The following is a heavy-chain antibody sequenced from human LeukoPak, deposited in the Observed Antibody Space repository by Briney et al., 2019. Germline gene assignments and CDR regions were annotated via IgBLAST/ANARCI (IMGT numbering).Heavy chain of an antibody. V-gene: IGHV1-69*13. CDR1: GGTFSSYA. CDR2: IIPIFGTA. Sequence: SVKVSCKASGGTFSSYAISWVRQAPGQGLEWMGGIIPIFGTANYAQKFQGRVTITADESTSTAYMELSSLRSEDTAVYYCAAMVRGHSDAFDIWGQGTMVTVSS. CDR3: AAMVRGHSDAFDI. D-gene: IGHD3-10*01. J-gene: IGHJ3*02.